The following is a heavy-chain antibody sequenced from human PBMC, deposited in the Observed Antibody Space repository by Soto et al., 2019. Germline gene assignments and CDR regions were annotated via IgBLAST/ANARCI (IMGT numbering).Heavy chain of an antibody. D-gene: IGHD6-13*01. CDR2: ISAYNGNT. V-gene: IGHV1-18*01. Sequence: ASVKFSCKASGYTFTSYGISWVRQAPGQGLEWMGWISAYNGNTNYAQKLQGRVTMTTDTSTSTAYMELRSLRSDDTAVYYCARGAPYSSSSDWFDPWGQGTLVTAPQ. CDR3: ARGAPYSSSSDWFDP. CDR1: GYTFTSYG. J-gene: IGHJ5*02.